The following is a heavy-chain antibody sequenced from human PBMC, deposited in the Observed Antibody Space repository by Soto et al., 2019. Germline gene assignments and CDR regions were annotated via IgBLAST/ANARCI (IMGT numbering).Heavy chain of an antibody. V-gene: IGHV1-69*13. Sequence: VASVKVSCKASGGTFSSYAISWVRQAPGQGLEWMGGIIPIFGTANYAQKFQGRVTITADESTSTAYMELSSLRSEDTAVYYCARERALALYYDYYYDMDVWRQGTTVTVSS. CDR3: ARERALALYYDYYYDMDV. J-gene: IGHJ6*02. CDR1: GGTFSSYA. CDR2: IIPIFGTA.